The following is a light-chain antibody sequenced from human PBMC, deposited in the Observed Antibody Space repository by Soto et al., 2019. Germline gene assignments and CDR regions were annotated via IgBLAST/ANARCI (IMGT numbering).Light chain of an antibody. Sequence: QSALTQPASVSGSPGQSITISCTGTSSDVGAYNFVSWYQQHPGKAPKLMIYEVSNRPSGVSNRFSGSKSGNTASLTISGLQAEDEAEYYCCSYAGTYAFYVFGTGTKVTVL. CDR3: CSYAGTYAFYV. J-gene: IGLJ1*01. CDR2: EVS. CDR1: SSDVGAYNF. V-gene: IGLV2-14*01.